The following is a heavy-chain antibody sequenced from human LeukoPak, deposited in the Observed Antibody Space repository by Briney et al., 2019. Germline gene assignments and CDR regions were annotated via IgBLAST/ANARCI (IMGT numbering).Heavy chain of an antibody. CDR2: IWYDGSNK. V-gene: IGHV3-33*08. D-gene: IGHD4-17*01. J-gene: IGHJ4*02. CDR3: ASHYSHDYGDYGDY. CDR1: GFTFSSYA. Sequence: GGSLRLSCAASGFTFSSYAMHWVRQAPGKGLEWVAVIWYDGSNKYYADSVKGRFTISRDNSKNTLYLQMNSLRAEDTAVYYCASHYSHDYGDYGDYWGQGTLVTVSS.